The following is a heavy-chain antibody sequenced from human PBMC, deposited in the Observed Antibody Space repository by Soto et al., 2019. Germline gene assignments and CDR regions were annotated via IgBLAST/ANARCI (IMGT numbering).Heavy chain of an antibody. CDR3: ARAEGVVAATDYYYGMDV. D-gene: IGHD2-15*01. CDR2: IYHSGST. V-gene: IGHV4-4*02. Sequence: SETLSLTCAVSGGSISSSNWWSWVRQPPGKGLEWIGEIYHSGSTNYNPSLKSRATISVDKSKNQFSLKLSSVTAADTAVYYCARAEGVVAATDYYYGMDVWGQGTTVTVSS. CDR1: GGSISSSNW. J-gene: IGHJ6*02.